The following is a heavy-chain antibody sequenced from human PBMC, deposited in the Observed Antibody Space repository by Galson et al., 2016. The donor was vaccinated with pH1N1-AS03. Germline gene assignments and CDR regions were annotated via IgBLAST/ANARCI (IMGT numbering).Heavy chain of an antibody. D-gene: IGHD6-19*01. Sequence: SLRLSCAGSGFTFSPYAMHWVRQAPGKGLEWVADITSGGSNKYYSDSGRGRFTISRDNSQSTLYLQMNSLRAEDSAVYYCARETVVGTGFEYGGQGTLVTVSS. CDR3: ARETVVGTGFEY. J-gene: IGHJ4*02. CDR1: GFTFSPYA. CDR2: ITSGGSNK. V-gene: IGHV3-30*04.